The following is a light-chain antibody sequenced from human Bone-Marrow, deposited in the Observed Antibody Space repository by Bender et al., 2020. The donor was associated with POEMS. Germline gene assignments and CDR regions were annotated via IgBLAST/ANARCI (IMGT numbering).Light chain of an antibody. Sequence: SSELPQPPSVSVSPGQTASITCSGDTLANQYTFWYHQKPGQAPVLVINKDSDRPSGIPERFSGSSSGTIVTLTITGVQAEDEADYYCQSTDSSGTWVFGGGTKLTVL. V-gene: IGLV3-25*03. CDR2: KDS. J-gene: IGLJ3*02. CDR1: TLANQY. CDR3: QSTDSSGTWV.